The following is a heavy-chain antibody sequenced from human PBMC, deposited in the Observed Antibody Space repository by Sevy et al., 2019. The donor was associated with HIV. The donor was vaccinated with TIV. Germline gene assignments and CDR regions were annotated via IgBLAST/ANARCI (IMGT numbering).Heavy chain of an antibody. J-gene: IGHJ3*02. CDR1: RFTVSSNY. CDR2: IYAGGST. V-gene: IGHV3-53*01. CDR3: ATHASDYDSTGYLERDAFDI. D-gene: IGHD3-22*01. Sequence: GGSLRLSCAASRFTVSSNYMSWVRQAPGKGLEWVSVIYAGGSTYYADSVKGRFTISRDNSKNTLYLQMNSLRAEDTAVYYCATHASDYDSTGYLERDAFDIWGQGTMVTVSS.